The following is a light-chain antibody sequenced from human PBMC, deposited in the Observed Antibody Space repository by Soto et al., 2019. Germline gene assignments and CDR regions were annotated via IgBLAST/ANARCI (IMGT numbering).Light chain of an antibody. V-gene: IGKV1-5*01. CDR2: DAS. CDR1: QSISSW. J-gene: IGKJ1*01. Sequence: DIQMTQSPSTLSASVGDRVTITCRASQSISSWLAWYQQKPGKAPKLLIYDASSLESGVPSRFRGSGSGTEFTLTISSLQPDDFATYYCQQYETFGQGTKVEIK. CDR3: QQYET.